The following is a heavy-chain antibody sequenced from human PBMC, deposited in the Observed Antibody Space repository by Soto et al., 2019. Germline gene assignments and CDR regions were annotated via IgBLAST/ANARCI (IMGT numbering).Heavy chain of an antibody. J-gene: IGHJ4*02. Sequence: ASVKVSCKVSGYTLTELSMHWVRQAPGKGLEWMGGFDPEDGETIYAQKLQGRVTMTEDTSTDTAYMELSSLRSDDTAVYYCSTSDLGYCSSTSCYKYYFDYWGQGTLVTVSS. D-gene: IGHD2-2*02. CDR3: STSDLGYCSSTSCYKYYFDY. CDR2: FDPEDGET. CDR1: GYTLTELS. V-gene: IGHV1-24*01.